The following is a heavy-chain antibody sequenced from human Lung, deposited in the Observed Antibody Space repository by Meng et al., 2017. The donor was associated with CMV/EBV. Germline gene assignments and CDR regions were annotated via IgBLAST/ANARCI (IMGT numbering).Heavy chain of an antibody. CDR3: AKVVVPAAQGGGNWFDP. CDR2: IRFDGSNK. CDR1: GFTFSSYG. V-gene: IGHV3-30*02. D-gene: IGHD2-2*01. J-gene: IGHJ5*02. Sequence: GGSXRLSCVASGFTFSSYGMHWVRQAPGKGLEWVAFIRFDGSNKYYADSVKGRFTISRDNSKNTLYLQLNSLRPEDTAVYYCAKVVVPAAQGGGNWFDPWGQGXLVTVSS.